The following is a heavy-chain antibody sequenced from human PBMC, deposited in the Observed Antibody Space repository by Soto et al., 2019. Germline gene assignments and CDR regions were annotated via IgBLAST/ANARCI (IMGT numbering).Heavy chain of an antibody. V-gene: IGHV3-9*02. CDR3: VKDSYADFHRVLSTAEYFFDY. Sequence: PGGSLRLSCTASGFTSDDYAMHWVRQGPGRGLEWVSGITWNSGKIAYADSVKGRFTIARDDDNNSLYLQMNSPRPEDTALYYCVKDSYADFHRVLSTAEYFFDYWGHGTLVTVSS. CDR1: GFTSDDYA. CDR2: ITWNSGKI. J-gene: IGHJ4*01. D-gene: IGHD2-15*01.